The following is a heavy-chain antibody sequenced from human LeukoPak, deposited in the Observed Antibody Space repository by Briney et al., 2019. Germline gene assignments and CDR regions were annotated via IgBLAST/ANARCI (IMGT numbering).Heavy chain of an antibody. CDR2: MYANGSS. V-gene: IGHV4-4*09. Sequence: SETLSLTCDVSGASIRSRYWSWIRQPPGKGLEWIGNMYANGSSNYNPSLKSRVTISVVTSKTQFSLKLDSVTAADTAVYYCARHHPYSSGSSYHDPYFDYWGQGALVIVSS. J-gene: IGHJ4*02. D-gene: IGHD3-10*01. CDR1: GASIRSRY. CDR3: ARHHPYSSGSSYHDPYFDY.